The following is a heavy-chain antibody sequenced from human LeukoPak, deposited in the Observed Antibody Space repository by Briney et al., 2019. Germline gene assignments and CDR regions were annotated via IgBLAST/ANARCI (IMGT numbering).Heavy chain of an antibody. D-gene: IGHD6-13*01. Sequence: SETLSLTCTVSGGSISSYYWSWIRQPPGKGLEWIGYIYYSGSTNYNPSLKSRVTITVDTSKNQFSLKLSSVTAADTAVYYCARETGIAAARTFDYWGQGTLVTVSS. CDR3: ARETGIAAARTFDY. CDR2: IYYSGST. CDR1: GGSISSYY. J-gene: IGHJ4*02. V-gene: IGHV4-59*01.